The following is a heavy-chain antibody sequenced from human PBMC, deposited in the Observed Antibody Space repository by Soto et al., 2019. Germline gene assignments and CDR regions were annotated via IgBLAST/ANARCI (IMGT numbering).Heavy chain of an antibody. CDR3: TRDLAGANFQY. CDR1: GYTFSGNF. D-gene: IGHD3-10*01. J-gene: IGHJ4*02. V-gene: IGHV1-2*02. Sequence: QVQLVQSGAEVKEPGASVKVSCKPSGYTFSGNFFHWVRQAPGQGLEWMGWLNPDNGDTNYAQKFQDRDPMTRDTSISTAYMDLRRLRSDDTAVYFCTRDLAGANFQYWGQGTLVTVSS. CDR2: LNPDNGDT.